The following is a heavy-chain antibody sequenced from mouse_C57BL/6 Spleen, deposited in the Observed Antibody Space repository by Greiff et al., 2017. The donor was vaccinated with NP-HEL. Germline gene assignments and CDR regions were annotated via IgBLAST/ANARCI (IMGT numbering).Heavy chain of an antibody. D-gene: IGHD1-1*01. CDR3: ASPPSTVKYYFDY. Sequence: QVQLQQSGAELARPGASVKMSCKASGYTFTSYTMHWVKQRPGQGLEWIGYINPSSGYTKYNQKFKDKATLTAVKSSSTAYMQLSSLTSEDSAVYYCASPPSTVKYYFDYWGQGTTLTVSS. V-gene: IGHV1-4*01. J-gene: IGHJ2*01. CDR2: INPSSGYT. CDR1: GYTFTSYT.